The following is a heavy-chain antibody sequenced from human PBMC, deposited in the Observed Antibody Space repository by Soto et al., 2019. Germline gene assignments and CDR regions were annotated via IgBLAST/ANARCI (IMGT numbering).Heavy chain of an antibody. Sequence: SETLSLTSTVSGDAIYIGGYYWTWIPQHPAKGLEWIGYIYHTGKTYYNPSLESRDTMSLDTSKNQFSLKLASVTGPNTAVYYCAIDVSCTGNWIDPWGQGTLVTVSS. CDR3: AIDVSCTGNWIDP. J-gene: IGHJ5*02. V-gene: IGHV4-31*03. CDR2: IYHTGKT. CDR1: GDAIYIGGYY. D-gene: IGHD3-16*02.